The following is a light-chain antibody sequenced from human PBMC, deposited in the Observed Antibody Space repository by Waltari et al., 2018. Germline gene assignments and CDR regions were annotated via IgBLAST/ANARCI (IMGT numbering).Light chain of an antibody. J-gene: IGKJ4*01. V-gene: IGKV4-1*01. Sequence: DIVMTQSPDSLAVSLGERATINCNSSQSVLYSSNNKNYLAWYQQKPGQPPKLLIYWASTREFGVPDRFSGSGSGTDFTLTISSLQAEDVAVYYCQQYYSTPLTFGGGTKVEIK. CDR2: WAS. CDR1: QSVLYSSNNKNY. CDR3: QQYYSTPLT.